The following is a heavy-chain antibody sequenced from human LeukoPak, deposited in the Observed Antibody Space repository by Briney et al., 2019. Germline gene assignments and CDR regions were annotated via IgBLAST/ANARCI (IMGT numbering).Heavy chain of an antibody. D-gene: IGHD3-3*01. CDR3: ARENSGADFWSGFDYYYYMDV. J-gene: IGHJ6*03. V-gene: IGHV3-7*01. CDR1: GFTFSSYW. Sequence: PGGSLRLSCAASGFTFSSYWMSWVRQAPGKGLEWVASIKQDGSEKYYVDSVKGRFTISRDNAKNSLYLQMNSLRAEDTAVYYCARENSGADFWSGFDYYYYMDVWGKGTTVTVSS. CDR2: IKQDGSEK.